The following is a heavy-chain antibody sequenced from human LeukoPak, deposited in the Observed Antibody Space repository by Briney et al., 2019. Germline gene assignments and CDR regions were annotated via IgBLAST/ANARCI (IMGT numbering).Heavy chain of an antibody. D-gene: IGHD6-25*01. J-gene: IGHJ4*02. Sequence: SETLSLTCTVSGGSISSSTFYGGWIRQPPGKGLEWIGIISYSGSTYYNPSLKSRVTISVDTSKNQFSLKLSSVTAADTAVYYCARLDRGINAAHFDYWGQGTLVTVSS. V-gene: IGHV4-39*01. CDR3: ARLDRGINAAHFDY. CDR2: ISYSGST. CDR1: GGSISSSTFY.